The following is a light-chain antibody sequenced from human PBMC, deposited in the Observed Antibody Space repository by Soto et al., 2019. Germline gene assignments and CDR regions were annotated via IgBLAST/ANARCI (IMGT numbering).Light chain of an antibody. CDR2: DAS. J-gene: IGKJ1*01. CDR3: EQYNSYSPWT. Sequence: DIQMTQSPSTLSASVGDRVTITCRASQSISSWLAWYQQKPGKAPKLLIYDASSLDSGVPSRFSGSGSGTEFTPTISSLQPDDFAPYYCEQYNSYSPWTFGQGTKVEVK. CDR1: QSISSW. V-gene: IGKV1-5*01.